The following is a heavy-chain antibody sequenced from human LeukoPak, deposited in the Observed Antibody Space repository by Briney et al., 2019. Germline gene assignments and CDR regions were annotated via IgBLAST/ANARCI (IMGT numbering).Heavy chain of an antibody. Sequence: SETLSLTCAVYGGSFSGYYWSWIRQPPGKGLEWIGEINHSGSTNYNPSLKSRVTISVDTSKNQFSLKLSSVTAADTALYYCARLRAADGPYDYWGQGTLVTVSS. CDR3: ARLRAADGPYDY. CDR1: GGSFSGYY. D-gene: IGHD6-13*01. V-gene: IGHV4-34*01. J-gene: IGHJ4*02. CDR2: INHSGST.